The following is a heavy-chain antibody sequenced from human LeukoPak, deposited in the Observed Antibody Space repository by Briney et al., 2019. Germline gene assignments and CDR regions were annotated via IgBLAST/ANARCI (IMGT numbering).Heavy chain of an antibody. J-gene: IGHJ6*03. CDR3: AKDFWSGYYVSHYYYMDV. CDR1: GFTFSSYG. CDR2: ISGSGGST. V-gene: IGHV3-23*01. D-gene: IGHD3-3*01. Sequence: GGSLRLSCAASGFTFSSYGMSWVRQAPGKGLEWVSAISGSGGSTYYADSVKGRFTISRDNSKNTLYLQMNSLRAEDTAVYYCAKDFWSGYYVSHYYYMDVWGKGTTVTVSS.